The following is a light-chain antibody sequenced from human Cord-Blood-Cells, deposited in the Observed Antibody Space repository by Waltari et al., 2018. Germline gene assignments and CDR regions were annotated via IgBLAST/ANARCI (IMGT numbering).Light chain of an antibody. CDR3: SSYTSSSTLV. CDR2: AVS. V-gene: IGLV2-14*01. J-gene: IGLJ3*02. CDR1: SSDVGGYNY. Sequence: QSALTQPASVSGSPGQSITISCTGTSSDVGGYNYVLWYQQHPGKAPKLMIYAVSNRPSGVSNRFSGSKSGNTASLTISGLQAEDEADYYCSSYTSSSTLVFGGGTKLTVL.